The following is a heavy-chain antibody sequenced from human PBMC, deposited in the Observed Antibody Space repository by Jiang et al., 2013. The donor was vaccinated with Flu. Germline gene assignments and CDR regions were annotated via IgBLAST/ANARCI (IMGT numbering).Heavy chain of an antibody. D-gene: IGHD3-3*01. CDR3: ARVRLGMRDYYTHYYNGMDV. Sequence: LLKPSETLSLTCGVSGYFISSGYYWGWIRQPPGKGLEWIGEINHSGSTNYNPSLRGRVTISVDTSKNQFSLKLSSVTATDTAVYYCARVRLGMRDYYTHYYNGMDVWGQGTTVTVSS. J-gene: IGHJ6*02. V-gene: IGHV4-34*01. CDR2: INHSGST. CDR1: GYFISSGYY.